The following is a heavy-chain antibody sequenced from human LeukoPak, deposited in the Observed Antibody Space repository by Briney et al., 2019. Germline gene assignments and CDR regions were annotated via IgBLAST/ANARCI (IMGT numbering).Heavy chain of an antibody. CDR1: CYMFTYYF. CDR3: SKGGCSGGSCHDY. J-gene: IGHJ4*02. V-gene: IGHV1-2*02. D-gene: IGHD2-15*01. CDR2: VNPYSGAT. Sequence: ASVKVSFQTSCYMFTYYFILWVRQAPGQGLEWMGWVNPYSGATKYAQNFQDRVTMSRDTSITTAYMELTSLRSDDTAIYYCSKGGCSGGSCHDYWGQGTLVTVSS.